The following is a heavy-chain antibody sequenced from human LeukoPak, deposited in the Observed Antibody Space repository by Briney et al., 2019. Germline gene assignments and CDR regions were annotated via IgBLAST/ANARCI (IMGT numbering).Heavy chain of an antibody. CDR1: GGSISSDRHY. CDR3: AGRTEGAIDSPIFES. D-gene: IGHD3/OR15-3a*01. Sequence: SETLSLTCSVSGGSISSDRHYWGWIRQSSGKGLEWIVSIYYGGSTYQNPSLKSRLTLSVDISKNQFSLKLTSVTAADTGVYFCAGRTEGAIDSPIFESWGQGLLVTVSS. V-gene: IGHV4-39*01. CDR2: IYYGGST. J-gene: IGHJ4*02.